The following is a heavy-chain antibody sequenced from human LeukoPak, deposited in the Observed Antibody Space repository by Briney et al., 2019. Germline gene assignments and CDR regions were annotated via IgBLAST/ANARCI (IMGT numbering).Heavy chain of an antibody. J-gene: IGHJ4*02. D-gene: IGHD2-21*01. Sequence: GGSLRLSCAASGFTFSSFSINWVHQAPGKGLEWVSSINTVASYIYYADSVRGRFTISRDNAKNSLYLQMNSLRAEDTGVYYCARLRRNGDSGGFYYYYDSWGQGTLVTVSS. CDR3: ARLRRNGDSGGFYYYYDS. CDR2: INTVASYI. CDR1: GFTFSSFS. V-gene: IGHV3-21*01.